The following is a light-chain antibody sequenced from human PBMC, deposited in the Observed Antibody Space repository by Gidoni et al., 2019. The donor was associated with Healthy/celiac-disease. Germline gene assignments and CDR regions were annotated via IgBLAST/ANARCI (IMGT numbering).Light chain of an antibody. J-gene: IGKJ1*01. CDR1: QSVSSN. CDR3: QQYNNWPPNPWT. CDR2: GAS. Sequence: EIVMTQSPATLSVSPGERATLSCRASQSVSSNLAWYQQKPGQAPRLLIYGASTRVTGIPARFSGSGSGTEFTLTISSLQSEDFAVYYCQQYNNWPPNPWTFGQGTNMEIK. V-gene: IGKV3-15*01.